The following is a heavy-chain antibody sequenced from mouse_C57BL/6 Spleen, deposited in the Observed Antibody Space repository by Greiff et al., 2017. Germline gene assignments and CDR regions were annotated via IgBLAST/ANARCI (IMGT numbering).Heavy chain of an antibody. CDR2: IDPSDSET. J-gene: IGHJ4*01. Sequence: QVQLQQPGAELVRPGSSVKLSCKASGYTFTSYWMHWVKQRPIQGLEWIGNIDPSDSETHYNQKFKDKATLTVDKSSSTAYMQLSSLTSEDSAVYYCARSEATVVATPYAMDYWGQGTSVTVSS. CDR1: GYTFTSYW. CDR3: ARSEATVVATPYAMDY. D-gene: IGHD1-1*01. V-gene: IGHV1-52*01.